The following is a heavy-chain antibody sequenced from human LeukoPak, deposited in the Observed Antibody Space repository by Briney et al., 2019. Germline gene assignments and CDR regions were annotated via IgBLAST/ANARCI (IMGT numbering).Heavy chain of an antibody. J-gene: IGHJ3*02. CDR3: ARDGSGGGSYYSNDAFDI. Sequence: ASVKVSCKASGYTFTSYVISWVRQAPGQGLEWMGWISAYNGNTNYAQKLQGRVTMTTGTSTSTAYMELRSLRSDDTAVYYCARDGSGGGSYYSNDAFDIWGQGTMVTVS. D-gene: IGHD1-26*01. CDR1: GYTFTSYV. V-gene: IGHV1-18*01. CDR2: ISAYNGNT.